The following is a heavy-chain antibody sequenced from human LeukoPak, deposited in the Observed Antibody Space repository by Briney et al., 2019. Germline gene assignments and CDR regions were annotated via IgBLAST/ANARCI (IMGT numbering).Heavy chain of an antibody. Sequence: ASVKVSCKAFGYTFTSNYMHWVRQAPGQGPEWMGVISPSGGSTTYAQKFQGRVTLTRDMSTSTDYLELSSLRSDDTAVYYCARVRTMVQGVISDYWGQGTLVTVSS. D-gene: IGHD3-10*01. V-gene: IGHV1-46*01. CDR2: ISPSGGST. CDR1: GYTFTSNY. J-gene: IGHJ4*02. CDR3: ARVRTMVQGVISDY.